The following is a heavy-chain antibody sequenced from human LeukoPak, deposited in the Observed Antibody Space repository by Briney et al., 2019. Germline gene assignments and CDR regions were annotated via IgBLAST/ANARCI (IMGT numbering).Heavy chain of an antibody. D-gene: IGHD6-13*01. CDR2: ISSSSSYI. CDR1: GFTFSSYS. V-gene: IGHV3-21*04. J-gene: IGHJ6*02. CDR3: AKDMRRQQLTYYYYYGMDV. Sequence: GGSLRLSCAASGFTFSSYSMNWVRQAPGKGLEWVSSISSSSSYIYYADSVKGRFTISRDNAKNSLYLQMNSLRAEDTAVYYCAKDMRRQQLTYYYYYGMDVWGQGTTVTVSS.